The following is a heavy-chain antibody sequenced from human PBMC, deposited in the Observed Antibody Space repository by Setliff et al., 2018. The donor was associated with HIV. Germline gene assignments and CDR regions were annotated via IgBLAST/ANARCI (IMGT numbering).Heavy chain of an antibody. CDR1: GFTFSRCG. V-gene: IGHV3-23*01. CDR3: VKGQGFCSMTSCALDWFGP. D-gene: IGHD2-2*01. Sequence: PGGSLRLSCAASGFTFSRCGMHWVRQAPGKGLEWVSGILGGENDPTYYENSVMGRFIISRDNSKNTLYLHMNSLRVEDSAIYYCVKGQGFCSMTSCALDWFGPWGQGTLVTVSS. J-gene: IGHJ5*02. CDR2: ILGGENDPT.